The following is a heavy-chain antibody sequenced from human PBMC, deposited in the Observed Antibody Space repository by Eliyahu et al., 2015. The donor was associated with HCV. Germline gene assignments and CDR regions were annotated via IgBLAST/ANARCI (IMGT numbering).Heavy chain of an antibody. Sequence: EVQLVETGGGLIQPGGSLXLXCXASGFTVXSSYMRWVRQXPGKGLERVSVIYNSDNTYYADSVRGRFTISRDNSKNTLYLQMNSLRAEDTAVFYCARHFSSSYYYYGMDVWGQGTTVTVSS. V-gene: IGHV3-53*02. CDR3: ARHFSSSYYYYGMDV. CDR2: IYNSDNT. J-gene: IGHJ6*02. CDR1: GFTVXSSY. D-gene: IGHD3-16*01.